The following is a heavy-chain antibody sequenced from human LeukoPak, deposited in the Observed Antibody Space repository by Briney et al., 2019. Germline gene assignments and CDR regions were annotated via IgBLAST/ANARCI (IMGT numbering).Heavy chain of an antibody. CDR3: ARDPTPSDGDYPPDHFDY. J-gene: IGHJ4*02. D-gene: IGHD4-17*01. Sequence: ASVKVSCKASGYIYTNYGINWVRQAPGQGLEGMGWINTYNGNTNYAPKLHGRVTMTTDTPTSTAYMELRSLRFDDTAIYYCARDPTPSDGDYPPDHFDYWGQGTLVTVSS. V-gene: IGHV1-18*01. CDR2: INTYNGNT. CDR1: GYIYTNYG.